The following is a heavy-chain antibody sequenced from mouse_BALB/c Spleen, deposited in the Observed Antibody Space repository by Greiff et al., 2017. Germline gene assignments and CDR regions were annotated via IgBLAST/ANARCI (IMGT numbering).Heavy chain of an antibody. CDR3: ARQGTTVVEDYAMDY. V-gene: IGHV1-9*01. CDR1: GYTFSSYW. J-gene: IGHJ4*01. D-gene: IGHD1-1*01. CDR2: ILPGSGST. Sequence: QVQLQQSGAELMKPGASVKISCKATGYTFSSYWIEWVKQRPGHGLEWIGEILPGSGSTNYNEKFKGKATFTADTSSNTAYMQLSSLTSEDSAVYYCARQGTTVVEDYAMDYWGQGTSVTVSS.